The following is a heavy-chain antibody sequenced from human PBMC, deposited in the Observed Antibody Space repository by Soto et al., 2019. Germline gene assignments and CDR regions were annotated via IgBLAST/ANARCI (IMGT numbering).Heavy chain of an antibody. V-gene: IGHV3-23*01. CDR2: ISGSGDRT. J-gene: IGHJ4*02. D-gene: IGHD7-27*01. CDR3: ATGRQMGY. CDR1: GFTFGNLP. Sequence: DVQVLESGEAWESLGGPRNFPFQGSGFTFGNLPLQWSPQPPGKGLDWVSTISGSGDRTYNADSVKGRFTIARDNSKNTLYLQMNSLRADDWAVYYCATGRQMGYWGQGTLVIVSS.